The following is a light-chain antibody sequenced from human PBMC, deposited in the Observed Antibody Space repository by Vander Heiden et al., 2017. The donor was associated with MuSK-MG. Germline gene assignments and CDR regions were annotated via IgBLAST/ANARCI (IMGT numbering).Light chain of an antibody. J-gene: IGLJ1*01. CDR1: SSDIGGYNY. Sequence: QSALTPPPSASGSPGQSVTISCTGTSSDIGGYNYVSWYQQHPGKAPKLMIFEVSERPSGVPDRFSGSKSGNTASLAVSGLQAEDEADYYCSSYAGSNNFVVFGTGTKVTVL. V-gene: IGLV2-8*01. CDR2: EVS. CDR3: SSYAGSNNFVV.